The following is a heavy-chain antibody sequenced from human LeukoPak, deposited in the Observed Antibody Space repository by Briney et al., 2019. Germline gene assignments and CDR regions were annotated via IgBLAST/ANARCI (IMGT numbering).Heavy chain of an antibody. Sequence: PGGSLRLSCAASGFTVSHMSWVREAPGKGLEWVSVIYSGGNTYYADSVKGRFTISTDNTKNTLYLQMNSLRADDTAVYYCARDVGFIVGATPGAFDIWGQGTMVAVSS. D-gene: IGHD1-26*01. J-gene: IGHJ3*02. CDR2: IYSGGNT. V-gene: IGHV3-66*01. CDR1: GFTVSH. CDR3: ARDVGFIVGATPGAFDI.